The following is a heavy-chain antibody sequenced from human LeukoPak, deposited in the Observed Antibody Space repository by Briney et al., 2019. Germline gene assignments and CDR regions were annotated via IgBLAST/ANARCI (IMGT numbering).Heavy chain of an antibody. J-gene: IGHJ4*02. Sequence: GGSLRLSCAASGFTFSGYYMSWVRQAPGKGLEWVSYISSSGSTIYYADSVKGRFTISRDNAKNSLYLQMNSLRAEDTAVYYCARGRRDIYSRGYYDYWGREPLVTVSS. CDR2: ISSSGSTI. V-gene: IGHV3-11*01. CDR1: GFTFSGYY. CDR3: ARGRRDIYSRGYYDY. D-gene: IGHD3-22*01.